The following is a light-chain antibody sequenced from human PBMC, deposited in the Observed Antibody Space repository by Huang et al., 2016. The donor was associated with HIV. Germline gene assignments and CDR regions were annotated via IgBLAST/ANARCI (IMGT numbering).Light chain of an antibody. CDR3: QQYVSSPYT. Sequence: IVLTQSPGTLSLSPGERATLSCRASQTVSSSYLAWYQQKPGQAPRLLVYGASSRATVIPDRFSGSGSGTDFTLTISRLEPEDFAVYYCQQYVSSPYTFGQGTKLEIK. V-gene: IGKV3-20*01. CDR2: GAS. CDR1: QTVSSSY. J-gene: IGKJ2*01.